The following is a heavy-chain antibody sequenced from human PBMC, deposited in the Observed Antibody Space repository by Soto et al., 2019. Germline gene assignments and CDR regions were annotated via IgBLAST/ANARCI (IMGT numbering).Heavy chain of an antibody. CDR3: SRGRTAY. CDR1: GGSLSGYY. D-gene: IGHD2-8*02. CDR2: INHSGST. J-gene: IGHJ1*01. V-gene: IGHV4-34*01. Sequence: SETLSLTCAVYGGSLSGYYWNWIRQPPGKGLEWIGEINHSGSTNYNPSLKGRVTISVDTSKSQFSLKLDSVTAADTAVYYCSRGRTAYWGQGTLVTVSS.